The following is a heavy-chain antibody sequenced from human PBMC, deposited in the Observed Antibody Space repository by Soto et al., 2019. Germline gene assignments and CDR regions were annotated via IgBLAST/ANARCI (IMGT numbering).Heavy chain of an antibody. CDR1: GFIFGNYM. CDR2: IRDGGEST. D-gene: IGHD4-17*01. CDR3: ASPTVTPHYGMDV. J-gene: IGHJ6*02. V-gene: IGHV3-23*01. Sequence: EVQLLESGGGLVQPGESLRLSCAFSGFIFGNYMMTWVRQAPGKGLEWVSTIRDGGESTYYADSVKGRFTISRDNSKNSLYLQMNSLRAEDTAVYYCASPTVTPHYGMDVWGQGTTVTVSS.